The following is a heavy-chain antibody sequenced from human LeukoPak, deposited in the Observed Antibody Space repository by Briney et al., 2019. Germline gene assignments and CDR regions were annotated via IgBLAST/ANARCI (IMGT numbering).Heavy chain of an antibody. CDR1: GGSISSYF. CDR3: ARGQADVVATMNY. V-gene: IGHV4-59*01. CDR2: IYYSGST. J-gene: IGHJ4*02. D-gene: IGHD5-12*01. Sequence: SETLSLTCPVSGGSISSYFWNWIRQPPGKGLEWIGFIYYSGSTNYNPSLKSRVTISVDTSKNQCSLRLSSVTAADTAVYFCARGQADVVATMNYWGQGTLVTVSS.